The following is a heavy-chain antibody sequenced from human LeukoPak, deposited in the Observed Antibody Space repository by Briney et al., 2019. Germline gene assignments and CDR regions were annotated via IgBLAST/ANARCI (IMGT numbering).Heavy chain of an antibody. CDR1: GFTFSNYA. Sequence: GGSLRLSCSASGFTFSNYAMHWVRQAPGKGLEYVSAISSNGGSTYYADSVKGRFTISRDNSKTTLYLQMISLRAEDTAVYYCVKGTGTKYYYYGMDVWGQGTTVTVSS. D-gene: IGHD2-2*01. J-gene: IGHJ6*02. CDR3: VKGTGTKYYYYGMDV. CDR2: ISSNGGST. V-gene: IGHV3-64D*06.